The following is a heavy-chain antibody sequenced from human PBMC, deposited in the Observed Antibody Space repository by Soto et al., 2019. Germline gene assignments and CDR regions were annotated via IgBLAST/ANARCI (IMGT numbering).Heavy chain of an antibody. CDR2: INAGNGNT. V-gene: IGHV1-3*01. J-gene: IGHJ3*02. D-gene: IGHD4-17*01. CDR1: GYTFTSYA. Sequence: GASVRVSCKASGYTFTSYAMHWVRQAPGQRLEWMGWINAGNGNTKYSQKFQGRVTITRDTSASTAYMELSSLRSEDTAVYYCARDRHYGHNDDAFDIWGQGTMVTVSS. CDR3: ARDRHYGHNDDAFDI.